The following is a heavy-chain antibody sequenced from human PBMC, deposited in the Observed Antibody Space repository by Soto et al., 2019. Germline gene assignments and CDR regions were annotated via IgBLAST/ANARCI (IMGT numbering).Heavy chain of an antibody. Sequence: QVQLVQSGAEVKKPGSSVKVSCKASGGTFSSYAISWVRQAPGQGLEWMGGLIPIFGTANYAQKFQGRVTITADESTSTADMELSSLRSEDTAVYYCARDDCSGGSCYSGYYYYGMDVWGQGTTVTVSS. V-gene: IGHV1-69*01. D-gene: IGHD2-15*01. J-gene: IGHJ6*02. CDR1: GGTFSSYA. CDR2: LIPIFGTA. CDR3: ARDDCSGGSCYSGYYYYGMDV.